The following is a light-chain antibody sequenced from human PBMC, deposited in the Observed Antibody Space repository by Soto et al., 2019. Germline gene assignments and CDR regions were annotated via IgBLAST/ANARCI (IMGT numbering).Light chain of an antibody. J-gene: IGKJ2*01. CDR3: QQYNSYSPRT. Sequence: DIQMTQSPSTLSASVGDRVTITCRASQSISSWLAWYQQKPGKAPKLLIYDASSLESGVPSRFSGSGSGTEFTLTISSLQPDDFATYYCQQYNSYSPRTFGQGTKLEIK. CDR1: QSISSW. CDR2: DAS. V-gene: IGKV1-5*01.